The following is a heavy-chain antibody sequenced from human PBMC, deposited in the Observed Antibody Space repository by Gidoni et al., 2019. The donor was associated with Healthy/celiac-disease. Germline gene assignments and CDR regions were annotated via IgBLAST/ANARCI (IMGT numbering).Heavy chain of an antibody. D-gene: IGHD3-22*01. CDR1: GGSISSSSYY. CDR2: IYYSGST. J-gene: IGHJ2*01. Sequence: QLQLQESGPGLVKPSETLSLTCTVSGGSISSSSYYWGWIRQPPGKGLEWIGSIYYSGSTYYNPSLKSRVTISVDTSKNQFSLKLSSVTAADTAVYYCARPPFASSGWDDLWGRGTLVTVSS. V-gene: IGHV4-39*01. CDR3: ARPPFASSGWDDL.